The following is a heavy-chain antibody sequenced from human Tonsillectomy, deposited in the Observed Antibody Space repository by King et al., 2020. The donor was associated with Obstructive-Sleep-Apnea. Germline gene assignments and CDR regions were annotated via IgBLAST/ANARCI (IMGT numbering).Heavy chain of an antibody. Sequence: QLQESGPGLVRPSDTLSLTCSVSGGSIISDAYYWGWVRQPPGKGLEWIGSVYYTGSTDYSPSLKMRIIISIEPSKNHFSLMLSSVTAADTAVYYCAARYFHWSSQTFYGLNVWGQGTTVTVAS. CDR1: GGSIISDAYY. CDR3: AARYFHWSSQTFYGLNV. CDR2: VYYTGST. J-gene: IGHJ6*02. V-gene: IGHV4-39*02. D-gene: IGHD3-9*01.